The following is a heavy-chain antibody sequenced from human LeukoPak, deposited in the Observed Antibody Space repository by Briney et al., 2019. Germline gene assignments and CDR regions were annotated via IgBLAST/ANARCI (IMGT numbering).Heavy chain of an antibody. CDR1: GFPFSSYG. V-gene: IGHV3-33*06. CDR3: AKDRNIVIIPAAIEGFDY. Sequence: SGRSLRLSCAASGFPFSSYGMHWVRQAPGKGLGWVAVIWNDGSKKLYADSVKGRFTVSRDNHKNVVFLQMNTLRVDDTAVYYCAKDRNIVIIPAAIEGFDYWGLGTLVTVAS. D-gene: IGHD2-2*01. J-gene: IGHJ4*02. CDR2: IWNDGSKK.